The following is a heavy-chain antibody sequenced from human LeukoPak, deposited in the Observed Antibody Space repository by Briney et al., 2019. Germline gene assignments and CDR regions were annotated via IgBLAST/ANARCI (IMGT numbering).Heavy chain of an antibody. J-gene: IGHJ3*02. CDR2: ISGDGGST. CDR3: AKDIFPDSSGYMIDAFDI. Sequence: GGSLRLXCAASGFTFDDYAMHWVRQAPGKGLEWVSLISGDGGSTYYADSVKGRFTISRDNSKNSLYLQMNSLRTEDTALYYCAKDIFPDSSGYMIDAFDIWGQGTMVTVSS. CDR1: GFTFDDYA. V-gene: IGHV3-43*02. D-gene: IGHD3-22*01.